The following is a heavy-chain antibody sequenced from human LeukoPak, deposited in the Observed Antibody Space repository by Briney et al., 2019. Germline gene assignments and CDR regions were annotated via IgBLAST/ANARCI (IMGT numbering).Heavy chain of an antibody. J-gene: IGHJ5*02. CDR2: IYYSGST. CDR1: GGSISSSSYY. D-gene: IGHD6-13*01. CDR3: ARLGYSSSIWFDP. Sequence: PSETLSLTCTVSGGSISSSSYYWGWIRQPPGKGLEWIGSIYYSGSTYYNPSLKSRVTISVDTSKNQFSLKLSSVTAADTAVYYCARLGYSSSIWFDPWGQGTLVTVSS. V-gene: IGHV4-39*01.